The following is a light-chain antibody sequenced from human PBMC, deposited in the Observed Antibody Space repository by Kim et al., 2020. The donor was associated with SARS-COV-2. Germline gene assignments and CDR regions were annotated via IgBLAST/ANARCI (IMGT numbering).Light chain of an antibody. V-gene: IGKV4-1*01. J-gene: IGKJ4*01. CDR2: WAS. Sequence: DIVMTQSPDSLAVSLGERATINCKSSQSVLYSSNNKNYLAWYQQKPGQPPKLLIYWASTRESGVPDRFSGSGSGTDFTLTISSLQAEDWAVYYWQQNYNTPSLTFGGGTKVDIK. CDR1: QSVLYSSNNKNY. CDR3: QQNYNTPSLT.